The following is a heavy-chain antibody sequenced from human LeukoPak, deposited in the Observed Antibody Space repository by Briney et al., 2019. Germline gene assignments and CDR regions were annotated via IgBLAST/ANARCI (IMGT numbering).Heavy chain of an antibody. CDR2: IYPGDSDT. V-gene: IGHV5-51*01. J-gene: IGHJ4*02. CDR3: ARQSPVGYDSSGYYVN. CDR1: GYSFTSYW. Sequence: GESLKISCKGSGYSFTSYWIGWVRQMPGKGLEWMGIIYPGDSDTRYSPSFQGQVTISADKSISTAYLQWSSLKASDTAMYYCARQSPVGYDSSGYYVNWGQGTLVTVSS. D-gene: IGHD3-22*01.